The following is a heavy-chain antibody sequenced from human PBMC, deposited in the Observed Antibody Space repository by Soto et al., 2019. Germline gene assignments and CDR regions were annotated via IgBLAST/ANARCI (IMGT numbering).Heavy chain of an antibody. D-gene: IGHD1-26*01. CDR2: IIPIFGTA. CDR3: ARDRHFAHLRLGVGATEGGYYYYYGMDV. V-gene: IGHV1-69*13. J-gene: IGHJ6*02. CDR1: GGTFSSYA. Sequence: GASVKVSCKASGGTFSSYAISWVRQAPGQGLEWMGGIIPIFGTANYAQKFQGRVTITADESTSTAYMELSSLRSEDTAVYYCARDRHFAHLRLGVGATEGGYYYYYGMDVWGQGTTVTVSS.